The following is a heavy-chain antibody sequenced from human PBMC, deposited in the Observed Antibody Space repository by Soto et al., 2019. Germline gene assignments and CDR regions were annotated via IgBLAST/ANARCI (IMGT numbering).Heavy chain of an antibody. D-gene: IGHD3-3*01. CDR2: IDPSDSYT. CDR3: AILRFLEWLSIDYYGMDV. CDR1: GYSFTSYW. V-gene: IGHV5-10-1*01. J-gene: IGHJ6*02. Sequence: GESLKISCKGSGYSFTSYWISWVRQMPGKALEWMGRIDPSDSYTNYSPSFQGHVTISVDKSISTAYLQWSSLKASDTAMYYCAILRFLEWLSIDYYGMDVWGQGTTVTVSS.